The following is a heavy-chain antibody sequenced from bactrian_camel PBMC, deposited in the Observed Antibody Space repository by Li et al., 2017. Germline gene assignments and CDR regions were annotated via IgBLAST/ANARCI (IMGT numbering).Heavy chain of an antibody. V-gene: IGHV3S53*01. CDR1: GGTYSTYRSYC. D-gene: IGHD1*01. Sequence: HVQLVESGGDSVQAGGSLRLSCEASGGTYSTYRSYCMAWFRQPPGKSREGVAAIDTRGSVTIADSVKGRFSISKDNAKNTNTVSLQMNSLKPEDTARYFCAVHRRDLMISTRTRECGAGNNWGHGTQVTV. CDR2: IDTRGSV. CDR3: AVHRRDLMISTRTRECGAGNN. J-gene: IGHJ4*01.